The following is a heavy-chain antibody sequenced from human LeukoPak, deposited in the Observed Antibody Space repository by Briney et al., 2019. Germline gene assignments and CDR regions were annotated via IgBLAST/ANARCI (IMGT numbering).Heavy chain of an antibody. J-gene: IGHJ4*02. Sequence: GGSLRLSCTTSGFPFRDFSMTWVRQAPGQGLEWISTTDSGGTSTYYAEPVKGRFTISRDNSKDALYLQMSSLRVEDTAIYYCAKQSYARSLGEGGPGTLVTVSS. CDR2: TDSGGTST. CDR3: AKQSYARSLGE. CDR1: GFPFRDFS. V-gene: IGHV3-23*01. D-gene: IGHD2-8*01.